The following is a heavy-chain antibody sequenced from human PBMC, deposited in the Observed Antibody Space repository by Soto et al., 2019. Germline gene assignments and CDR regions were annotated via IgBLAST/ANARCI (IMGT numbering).Heavy chain of an antibody. J-gene: IGHJ4*02. CDR3: AKGGPYDSSGLFDY. CDR2: ISYDGSNK. Sequence: QVQLVESGGGVVQPGRSLRLSCAASGFTFSSYGMHWVRQAPGKGLEWVAVISYDGSNKYYADSVKGRFTISRDNSKNTLYLPMNSLRAEDTAVYYCAKGGPYDSSGLFDYWGQGTLVTVSS. CDR1: GFTFSSYG. D-gene: IGHD3-22*01. V-gene: IGHV3-30*18.